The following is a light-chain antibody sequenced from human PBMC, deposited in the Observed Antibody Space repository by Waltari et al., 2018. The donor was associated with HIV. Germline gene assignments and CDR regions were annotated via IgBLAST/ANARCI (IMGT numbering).Light chain of an antibody. CDR1: QSVSTN. CDR3: QQYNNWPLA. J-gene: IGKJ4*01. CDR2: GAS. V-gene: IGKV3-15*01. Sequence: EIMMTQSPAPLSVSPGARATLSCRASQSVSTNLAWYQQKPGQAPRLLIYGASTRATGIPARFSGSGSGTDFTLTISSLQSEDSVTYYCQQYNNWPLAFGGGTKVEIK.